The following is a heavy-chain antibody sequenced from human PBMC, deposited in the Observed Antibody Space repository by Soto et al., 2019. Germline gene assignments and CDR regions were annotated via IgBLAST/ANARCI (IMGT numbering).Heavy chain of an antibody. CDR2: ISSSSSYI. Sequence: EVQLVESGGGLVKPGGSLRLSCAASGFTFSSYSMNWVRQAPGKGLEWVSSISSSSSYIYYADSVKGRFTISRDNAKNSLYLQMNSLRAEDTAVYYCARCMVGATRDLCWGVDYWGQGTLVTVSS. CDR3: ARCMVGATRDLCWGVDY. J-gene: IGHJ4*02. D-gene: IGHD1-26*01. CDR1: GFTFSSYS. V-gene: IGHV3-21*01.